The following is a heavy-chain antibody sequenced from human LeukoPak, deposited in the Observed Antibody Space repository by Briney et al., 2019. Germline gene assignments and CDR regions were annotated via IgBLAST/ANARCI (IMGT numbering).Heavy chain of an antibody. CDR1: GGSISSYY. J-gene: IGHJ5*02. V-gene: IGHV4-4*07. D-gene: IGHD2-2*01. CDR2: IYTSGST. CDR3: ARDKSWGYCSSTSCTRQINWFDP. Sequence: SETLSLTCTVSGGSISSYYWSWIRQPAGKGLEWIGRIYTSGSTNYNPSLKSRVTMSVDTSKNQFSLKLSSVTAADTAAYYCARDKSWGYCSSTSCTRQINWFDPWGQGTLVTVSS.